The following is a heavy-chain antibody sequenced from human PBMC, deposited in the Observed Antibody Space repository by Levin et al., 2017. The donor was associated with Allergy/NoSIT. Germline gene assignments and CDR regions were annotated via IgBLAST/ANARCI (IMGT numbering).Heavy chain of an antibody. J-gene: IGHJ4*02. V-gene: IGHV3-20*04. Sequence: GGSLRLSCAASGFTFDDYGMSWVRQAPGKGLEWVSGINWNGGSTGYADSVKGRFTISRDNAKNSLYLQMNSLRAEDTALYYCARVGYCGSTSCAYYFAYWGQGTLVTVSS. CDR2: INWNGGST. CDR1: GFTFDDYG. D-gene: IGHD2-2*01. CDR3: ARVGYCGSTSCAYYFAY.